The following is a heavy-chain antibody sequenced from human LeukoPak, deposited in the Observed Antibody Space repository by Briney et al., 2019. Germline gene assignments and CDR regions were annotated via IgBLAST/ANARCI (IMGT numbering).Heavy chain of an antibody. V-gene: IGHV3-33*01. CDR1: GFTFSRHG. D-gene: IGHD6-13*01. CDR3: ARDRIAGY. CDR2: IWYDATNK. Sequence: GKSLRLSCSASGFTFSRHGMHWVRQAPGKGLGWVAVIWYDATNKYYADSVKGRFTVSRDNAKNSLYLQMNSLRDEDTAVYYCARDRIAGYWGQGTLVTVSS. J-gene: IGHJ4*02.